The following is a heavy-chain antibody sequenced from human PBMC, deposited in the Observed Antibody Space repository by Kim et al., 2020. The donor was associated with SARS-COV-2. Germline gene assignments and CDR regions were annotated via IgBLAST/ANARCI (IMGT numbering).Heavy chain of an antibody. CDR1: GFIFHTYA. V-gene: IGHV3-64*02. J-gene: IGHJ4*02. Sequence: GGSLRLSCAASGFIFHTYAMHWARQTPGKGLEYVSAISSNGFDTYYADSVRGRFTISRDNSKNTLFLQMGSLRPEDMGVYYCAREGRHCSGTACYVFDYWSQGTLVTVSS. D-gene: IGHD2-2*01. CDR3: AREGRHCSGTACYVFDY. CDR2: ISSNGFDT.